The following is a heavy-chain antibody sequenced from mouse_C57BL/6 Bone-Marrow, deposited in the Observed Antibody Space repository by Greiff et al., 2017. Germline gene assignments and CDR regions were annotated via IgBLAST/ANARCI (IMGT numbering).Heavy chain of an antibody. CDR1: GYSFTGSY. V-gene: IGHV1-42*01. CDR3: AGRSYEYDGFDY. J-gene: IGHJ2*01. CDR2: LTPSTGGT. D-gene: IGHD2-4*01. Sequence: EVQLQQSGPELVQPGASVKISCKASGYSFTGSYMNWVKQSPDKSLEWIGGLTPSTGGTTYNQKFKAKATLTVAQSSSQAYMQLKSLTSEDSAVQYCAGRSYEYDGFDYWGQGTTLTVSS.